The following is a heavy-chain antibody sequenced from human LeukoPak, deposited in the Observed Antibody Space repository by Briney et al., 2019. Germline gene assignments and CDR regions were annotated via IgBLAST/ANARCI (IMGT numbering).Heavy chain of an antibody. CDR3: ARDGGNSGAFDI. CDR2: IYHSGST. D-gene: IGHD4-23*01. V-gene: IGHV4-4*02. CDR1: GGSISSSNW. Sequence: ESSETLSLTCAVSGGSISSSNWWSWVRQPPGKGLEWIGEIYHSGSTNYNPSLKSRVTISVDKSRNQFSLKLSSVTAADTAVYYCARDGGNSGAFDIWGQGTMVTVSS. J-gene: IGHJ3*02.